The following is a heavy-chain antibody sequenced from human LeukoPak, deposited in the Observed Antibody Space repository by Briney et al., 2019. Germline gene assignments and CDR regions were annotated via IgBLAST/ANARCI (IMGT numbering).Heavy chain of an antibody. CDR2: IYYSGST. CDR3: ARRNFRCSSGITIFGVASCYFDY. Sequence: SETLSLTCTVSGGSISSRDYFWGWIRQPPGKGLEWIANIYYSGSTYYNPSLESRVTISVDTSKNQFSLKLSSVTAADTAVYYCARRNFRCSSGITIFGVASCYFDYWGQGTLVTVSS. J-gene: IGHJ4*02. CDR1: GGSISSRDYF. V-gene: IGHV4-39*07. D-gene: IGHD3-3*01.